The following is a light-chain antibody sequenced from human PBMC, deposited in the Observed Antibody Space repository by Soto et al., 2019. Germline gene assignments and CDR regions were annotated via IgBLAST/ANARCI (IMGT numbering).Light chain of an antibody. J-gene: IGKJ5*01. CDR1: QSLTNPY. CDR2: GAS. CDR3: QQRSNWPPIT. Sequence: VLTQSPGTLYLSPGDRATLFCRARQSLTNPYIAWYQQKPGQAPGLLIYGASNRATGVPDRFSGSGSGTDFTLTISRLEPEDFAVYYCQQRSNWPPITFGQGTRLE. V-gene: IGKV3D-20*02.